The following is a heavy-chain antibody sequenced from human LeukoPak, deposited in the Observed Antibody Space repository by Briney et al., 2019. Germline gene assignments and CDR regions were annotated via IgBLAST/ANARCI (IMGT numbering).Heavy chain of an antibody. D-gene: IGHD2-21*02. Sequence: PGGSLRLSCAASGFTFSSYAMHWVRQAPGKGLEWVAVISYDGSNKYYADSVKGRFTISRDNSKNTLYLQMNSLRAEDTAVYYCAKDGVCGGDCHTRDLPIYYYYYYMDVWGKGTTVTISS. J-gene: IGHJ6*03. CDR3: AKDGVCGGDCHTRDLPIYYYYYYMDV. V-gene: IGHV3-30*04. CDR1: GFTFSSYA. CDR2: ISYDGSNK.